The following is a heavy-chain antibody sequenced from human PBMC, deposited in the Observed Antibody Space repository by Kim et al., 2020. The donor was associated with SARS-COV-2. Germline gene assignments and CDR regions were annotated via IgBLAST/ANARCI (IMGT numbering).Heavy chain of an antibody. Sequence: PTYAQGFTGRFVFSLDTSVSTAYLQISSLKAEDTAVYYCARGAAAGTLAYWGQGTLVTVSS. CDR3: ARGAAAGTLAY. CDR2: P. V-gene: IGHV7-4-1*02. D-gene: IGHD6-13*01. J-gene: IGHJ4*02.